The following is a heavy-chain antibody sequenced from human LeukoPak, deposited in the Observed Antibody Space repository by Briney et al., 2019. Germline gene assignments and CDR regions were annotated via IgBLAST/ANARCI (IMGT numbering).Heavy chain of an antibody. Sequence: GGSLRLSCTASGLSVSGNYWHWVRRAPGEALEWVSIIYSDGKTLYTKSVKGRFTFSRDKSKNTFYLQMNSLRAEDTAVYFCTYGDYPLTYWGQGTLVTVSS. J-gene: IGHJ4*02. CDR3: TYGDYPLTY. V-gene: IGHV3-66*01. CDR1: GLSVSGNY. CDR2: IYSDGKT. D-gene: IGHD4-17*01.